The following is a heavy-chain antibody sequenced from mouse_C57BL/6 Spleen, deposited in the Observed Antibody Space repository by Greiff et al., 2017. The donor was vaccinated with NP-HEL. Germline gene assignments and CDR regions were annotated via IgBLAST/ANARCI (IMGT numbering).Heavy chain of an antibody. CDR2: ISYDGSN. CDR1: GYSITSGYY. CDR3: ARRATGNYFDY. Sequence: ESGPGLVKPSQSLSLTCSVTGYSITSGYYWNWIRQFPGNKLEWMGYISYDGSNNYNPSLKNRISITRDTSKNQFFLKLNSVTTEDTATYYCARRATGNYFDYWGQGTTLTVSS. D-gene: IGHD1-1*01. J-gene: IGHJ2*01. V-gene: IGHV3-6*01.